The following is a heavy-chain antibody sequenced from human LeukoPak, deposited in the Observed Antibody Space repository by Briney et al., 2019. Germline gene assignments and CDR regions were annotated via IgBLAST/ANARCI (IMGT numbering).Heavy chain of an antibody. D-gene: IGHD5-18*01. CDR1: GGSISSYY. CDR2: IYYSGST. Sequence: SETLSLTCTVSGGSISSYYWSWIRQPPGKGLEWIGYIYYSGSTNYNPSLKSRVTISVDTSKNQFSLKLSSVTAADTAVYYCARSRWGTAMGYYYCYYMDVWGKGTTVTVSS. V-gene: IGHV4-59*01. CDR3: ARSRWGTAMGYYYCYYMDV. J-gene: IGHJ6*03.